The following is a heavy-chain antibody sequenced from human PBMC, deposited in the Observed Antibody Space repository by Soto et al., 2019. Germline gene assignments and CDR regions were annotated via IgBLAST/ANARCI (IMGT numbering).Heavy chain of an antibody. D-gene: IGHD2-21*01. CDR3: ARCERRWGSDY. CDR2: ISAYNGNA. Sequence: GASVKVSSKAFGYTFTRHGISWLRQSPGQGLEWMGWISAYNGNANYAQKLQGRVTMTTDTSTSTAYMELRSLRSDDTAVYYCARCERRWGSDYWGQGNLVTVTS. CDR1: GYTFTRHG. J-gene: IGHJ4*02. V-gene: IGHV1-18*01.